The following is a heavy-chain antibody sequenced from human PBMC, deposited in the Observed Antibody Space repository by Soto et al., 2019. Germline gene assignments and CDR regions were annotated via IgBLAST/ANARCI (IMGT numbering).Heavy chain of an antibody. V-gene: IGHV3-21*01. CDR1: GFTFSTSS. CDR2: ISGSSSNI. Sequence: ESGGGLVKPGGSLRLSCAASGFTFSTSSMNWVRQAPGKGLEWVSSISGSSSNIYYADSVKGRFTISRDNAKNSLYLQMNSLRAEDTAVYYCARDNGYDAATLDYWGQGTLVTVSS. CDR3: ARDNGYDAATLDY. J-gene: IGHJ4*02. D-gene: IGHD5-12*01.